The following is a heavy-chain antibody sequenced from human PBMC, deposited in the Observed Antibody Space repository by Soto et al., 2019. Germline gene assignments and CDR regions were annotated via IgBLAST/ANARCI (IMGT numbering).Heavy chain of an antibody. CDR2: IIPLFGTA. CDR1: GGTFSSYA. V-gene: IGHV1-69*01. J-gene: IGHJ4*02. CDR3: ARGVHDDSSGYYYFY. D-gene: IGHD3-22*01. Sequence: QVQLVQSGAEVKKPGSSVKVSCKASGGTFSSYAIDWVRQAPGQGLEWMGGIIPLFGTAKHAQKFQGRITITADESTRTAYMELRSLRSEDTAGYYCARGVHDDSSGYYYFYWGQGTLVTVSS.